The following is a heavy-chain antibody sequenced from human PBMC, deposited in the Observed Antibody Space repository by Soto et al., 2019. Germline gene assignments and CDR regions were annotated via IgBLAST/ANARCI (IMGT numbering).Heavy chain of an antibody. D-gene: IGHD1-1*01. CDR2: IYYSGST. CDR3: ARDSWNKTPNYYYYYMDV. J-gene: IGHJ6*03. V-gene: IGHV4-59*01. CDR1: GGSISSYY. Sequence: HVQLQASGRVLVKPSETLSLTCTVSGGSISSYYWSWIRQPPGKGLEWIGYIYYSGSTNYNPSLKSRVTISVDTSKNQFSLKLSSVTAADTAVYYCARDSWNKTPNYYYYYMDVWGKGTTVTVSS.